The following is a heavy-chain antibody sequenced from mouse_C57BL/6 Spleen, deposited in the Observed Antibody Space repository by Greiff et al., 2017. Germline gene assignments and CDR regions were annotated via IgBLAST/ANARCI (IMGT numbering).Heavy chain of an antibody. D-gene: IGHD2-1*01. CDR3: TRKVYYGNYKYFDV. CDR2: IDPETGGT. CDR1: GYTFTDYE. Sequence: QVQLQQSGAELVRPGASVTLSCKASGYTFTDYEMHWVKQTPVHGLDWIGAIDPETGGTAYNQKFKGKAILTADKSYSTAYMELRSLTSEGSAVYYFTRKVYYGNYKYFDVWGTGTTVTVSS. V-gene: IGHV1-15*01. J-gene: IGHJ1*03.